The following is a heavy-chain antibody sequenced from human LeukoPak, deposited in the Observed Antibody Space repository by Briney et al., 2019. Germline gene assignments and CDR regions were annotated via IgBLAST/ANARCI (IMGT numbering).Heavy chain of an antibody. V-gene: IGHV4-30-2*01. J-gene: IGHJ6*03. Sequence: SQTLSLTCTVSGGSISSGGYYWSWIRQPPGKGLEWIGYIYHSGSTYYNPSLKSRVTISVDRSKNQFSLKLSSVTAADTAVYYCARGSLGSSVRYYYYYMDVWGKGTTVTVSS. CDR2: IYHSGST. CDR1: GGSISSGGYY. D-gene: IGHD6-6*01. CDR3: ARGSLGSSVRYYYYYMDV.